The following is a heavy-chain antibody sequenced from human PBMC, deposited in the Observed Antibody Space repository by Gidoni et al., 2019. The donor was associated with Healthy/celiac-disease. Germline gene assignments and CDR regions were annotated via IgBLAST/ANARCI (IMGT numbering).Heavy chain of an antibody. CDR2: IIPIFGTA. CDR3: ARTHGSVSYEAYYGMDV. V-gene: IGHV1-69*01. CDR1: GGPFSSYA. J-gene: IGHJ6*02. Sequence: QVQLVQSGAEVKQHGSTVKVSCRASGGPFSSYAISWVRQAPGQGLEWMGGIIPIFGTANYAQKFQGSVTITADESTITAFMELSSLRSEDTAVYYCARTHGSVSYEAYYGMDVWGQGTTVTVSS. D-gene: IGHD3-10*01.